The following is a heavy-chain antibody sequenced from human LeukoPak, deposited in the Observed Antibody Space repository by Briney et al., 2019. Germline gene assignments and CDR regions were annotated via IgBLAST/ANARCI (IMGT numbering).Heavy chain of an antibody. Sequence: SETLSLTCSVSGRSISSRSHYCDWIRQPPGKGLEWIGSIFYSGSTYYNPSLKSRVAISVDTSKNQFSLNLSSVTAADTALYYCARQYRGGLRITMIVVSGGAFDIWGQGTMVTVSS. J-gene: IGHJ3*02. CDR1: GRSISSRSHY. V-gene: IGHV4-39*01. CDR3: ARQYRGGLRITMIVVSGGAFDI. CDR2: IFYSGST. D-gene: IGHD3-22*01.